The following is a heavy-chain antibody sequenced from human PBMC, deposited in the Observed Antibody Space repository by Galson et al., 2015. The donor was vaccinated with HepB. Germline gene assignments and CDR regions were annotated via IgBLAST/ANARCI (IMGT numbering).Heavy chain of an antibody. CDR3: ARAGYSNTPEGACFLD. D-gene: IGHD5-12*01. Sequence: SVKVSCKASGYTFTRYGITWVRQAPGQGLEWIGWISGDHGNTNNAQKFQGRVTMTTDTSTSTAYMELRSLRSDDTAVYYCARAGYSNTPEGACFLDWGQGTLVTVSS. J-gene: IGHJ4*02. CDR1: GYTFTRYG. V-gene: IGHV1-18*04. CDR2: ISGDHGNT.